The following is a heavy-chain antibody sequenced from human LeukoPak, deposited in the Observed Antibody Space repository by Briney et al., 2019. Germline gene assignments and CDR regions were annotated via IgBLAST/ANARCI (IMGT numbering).Heavy chain of an antibody. CDR3: AKLNYDYVWGRDY. J-gene: IGHJ4*02. CDR1: GGTFSSDA. D-gene: IGHD3-16*01. Sequence: GASVKVSCKASGGTFSSDAISWVRQAPGQGLEWMGGIIPIFGTANYAHKFQDRVTITTDESTSTAYMELSSLRSEDTAVYYCAKLNYDYVWGRDYWGQGTLVTVSS. V-gene: IGHV1-69*05. CDR2: IIPIFGTA.